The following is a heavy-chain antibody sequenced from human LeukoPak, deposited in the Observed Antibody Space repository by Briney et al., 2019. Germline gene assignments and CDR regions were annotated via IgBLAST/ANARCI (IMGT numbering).Heavy chain of an antibody. J-gene: IGHJ4*02. CDR1: GFTFSSYS. CDR2: ISSSSSCI. Sequence: GGSLRLSCAASGFTFSSYSMNWVRQAPGKGLEWVSSISSSSSCIYYADSVKGRFTISRDNAKNSLYLQMNSLRAEDTAVYYCARDGEYCSGGSCYSVWGQGTLVTVSS. V-gene: IGHV3-21*01. D-gene: IGHD2-15*01. CDR3: ARDGEYCSGGSCYSV.